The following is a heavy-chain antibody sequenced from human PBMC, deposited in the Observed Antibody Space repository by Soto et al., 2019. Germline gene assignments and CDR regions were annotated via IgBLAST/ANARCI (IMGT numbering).Heavy chain of an antibody. CDR2: IYTSGST. CDR1: GCSISSYY. J-gene: IGHJ4*02. CDR3: ARGGSGRYREGSYDY. V-gene: IGHV4-4*07. D-gene: IGHD3-10*01. Sequence: SETLSLTCTGSGCSISSYYWSWIRQPAGKGLEWSGRIYTSGSTNYNPSLKSRVTMSVDTSKNQFSLKLSSVTAADTAVYYCARGGSGRYREGSYDYWGQGTLVTVSS.